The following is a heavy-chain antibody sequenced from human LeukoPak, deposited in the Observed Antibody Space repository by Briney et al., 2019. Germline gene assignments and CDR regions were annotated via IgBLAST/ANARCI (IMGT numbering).Heavy chain of an antibody. CDR1: AFTFSDYS. V-gene: IGHV3-48*01. CDR3: ARDRLTSGSYFFDY. CDR2: ISGRSSTI. D-gene: IGHD1-26*01. J-gene: IGHJ4*02. Sequence: PGRTLRLSCAASAFTFSDYSMNWVRQAPGKGLEWISYISGRSSTIYYADSVRGRSTISRDNAKNSMYLQMNSLRAEDTAVYYCARDRLTSGSYFFDYWGQGTLVTVSS.